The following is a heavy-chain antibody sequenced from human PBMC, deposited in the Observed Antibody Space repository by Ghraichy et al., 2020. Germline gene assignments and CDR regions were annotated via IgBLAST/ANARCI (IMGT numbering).Heavy chain of an antibody. J-gene: IGHJ4*02. CDR3: ARQGVPLGLAFDY. CDR2: IYYSGST. V-gene: IGHV4-39*01. D-gene: IGHD1-1*01. CDR1: GGSISSSSYY. Sequence: SETLSLTCTVSGGSISSSSYYWGWIRQPPGKGLEWIGSIYYSGSTYYNPSLKSRVTISVDTSKNQFSLKLSSVTAADTAVYYCARQGVPLGLAFDYWGQGTLVTVSS.